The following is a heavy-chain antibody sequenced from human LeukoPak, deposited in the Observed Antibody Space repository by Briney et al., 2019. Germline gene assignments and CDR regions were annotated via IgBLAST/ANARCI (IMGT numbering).Heavy chain of an antibody. CDR3: ARQGWYGDAFDI. CDR1: GYTFTGYY. D-gene: IGHD6-19*01. Sequence: ASVKVSCKASGYTFTGYYMHWVRQAPGQGLEWMGWINPNNGGTNYAQKFQGWVTMTRDTAISTAYMELNRLRSDDTAVYYCARQGWYGDAFDIWGQGTMVTVSS. CDR2: INPNNGGT. V-gene: IGHV1-2*04. J-gene: IGHJ3*02.